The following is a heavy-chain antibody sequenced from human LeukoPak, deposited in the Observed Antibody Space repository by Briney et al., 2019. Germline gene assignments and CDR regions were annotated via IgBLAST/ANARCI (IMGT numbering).Heavy chain of an antibody. D-gene: IGHD3-22*01. J-gene: IGHJ6*02. Sequence: SETLSLTCAVSGGSISSSNWWSWVRQPPGKGLEWIGEIYHSGSTNYNPSLKSRVTISVDKSKNQFSLKLSSVTAADTAVYYCARDGRGYYDSSGSTHALVYGMDVWGQGTTVTVSS. V-gene: IGHV4-4*02. CDR1: GGSISSSNW. CDR3: ARDGRGYYDSSGSTHALVYGMDV. CDR2: IYHSGST.